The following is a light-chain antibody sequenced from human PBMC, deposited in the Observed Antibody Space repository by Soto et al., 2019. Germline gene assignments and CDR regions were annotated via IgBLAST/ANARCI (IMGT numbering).Light chain of an antibody. CDR2: EDN. V-gene: IGLV6-57*04. CDR3: QSYDSSNRGVV. CDR1: SGSIASNY. Sequence: NFMLTQPHSVSESPGKTVTISCTRSSGSIASNYVQWYQQRPGSAPTTVIYEDNQRPSGVPDRFSGSIDSSSNSASLTISGVKTEDEADYYCQSYDSSNRGVVFGGGTKLTVL. J-gene: IGLJ2*01.